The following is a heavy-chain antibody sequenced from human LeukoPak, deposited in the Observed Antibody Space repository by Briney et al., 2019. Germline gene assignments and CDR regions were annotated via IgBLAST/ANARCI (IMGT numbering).Heavy chain of an antibody. CDR2: MNPNSGNT. Sequence: ASVKVSCKASGYTFTSYDINWVRQATGQGLEWMGWMNPNSGNTGYAQKFQGRVTMTRNTSISTAYMELSSLRSEDTAVYYCARVAYYYDSSGYWAAGFDPWGQGTLVTVSS. J-gene: IGHJ5*02. CDR1: GYTFTSYD. V-gene: IGHV1-8*01. D-gene: IGHD3-22*01. CDR3: ARVAYYYDSSGYWAAGFDP.